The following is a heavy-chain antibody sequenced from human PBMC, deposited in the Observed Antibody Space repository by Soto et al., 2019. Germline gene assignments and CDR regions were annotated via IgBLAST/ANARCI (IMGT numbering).Heavy chain of an antibody. CDR3: AGDSTDGDFVDAFDV. CDR1: GFSVSINY. V-gene: IGHV3-66*01. CDR2: IYSGGTT. D-gene: IGHD4-17*01. J-gene: IGHJ3*01. Sequence: ELQLVESGGGLVQPGGSLRHSCAASGFSVSINYVNWVRQAPGKGLEWVSVIYSGGTTHYADSVKGRFTISRDTSKNTLYLQMNSLRVEDTAVYYCAGDSTDGDFVDAFDVWGQGTMVTVSS.